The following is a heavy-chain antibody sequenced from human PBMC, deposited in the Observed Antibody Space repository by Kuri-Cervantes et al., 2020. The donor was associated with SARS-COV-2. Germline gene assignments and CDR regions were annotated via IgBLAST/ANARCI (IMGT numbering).Heavy chain of an antibody. CDR2: INPNSGGT. D-gene: IGHD3-22*01. V-gene: IGHV1-2*02. J-gene: IGHJ4*02. Sequence: ASVKVSCKASGGTFSSYAISWVRQAPGQGLEWMGWINPNSGGTNYAQKFQGRVTMTRDTSISTAYMELSRLRSDDTAVYYCAREPRYGSSGYYSDYWGQGTLVTVSS. CDR3: AREPRYGSSGYYSDY. CDR1: GGTFSSYA.